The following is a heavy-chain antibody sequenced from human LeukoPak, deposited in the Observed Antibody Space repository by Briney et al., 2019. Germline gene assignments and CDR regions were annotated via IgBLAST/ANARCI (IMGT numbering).Heavy chain of an antibody. CDR1: GFTFCSYA. CDR3: ARPSSSWSNFDY. Sequence: GGSLRLSCAASGFTFCSYAMHWVRQAPGKGLEWVAVISYDGSNKYYADSVKGRFTISRDNSKNTLYLQMNSLRAEDTAVYYCARPSSSWSNFDYWGQGTLVTVSS. J-gene: IGHJ4*02. CDR2: ISYDGSNK. V-gene: IGHV3-30-3*01. D-gene: IGHD6-13*01.